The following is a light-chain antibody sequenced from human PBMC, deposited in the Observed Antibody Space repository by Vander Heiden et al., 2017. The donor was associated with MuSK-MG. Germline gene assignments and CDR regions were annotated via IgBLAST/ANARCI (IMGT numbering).Light chain of an antibody. V-gene: IGLV1-47*02. CDR1: SSNIGSNY. CDR2: SDI. J-gene: IGLJ2*01. CDR3: AAWDDSLSGRYV. Sequence: HSVLTQPPSVSGTPGQTVTISCSGSSSNIGSNYVYWYQQLPGTAPKLLIYSDILRPSGVPDRFSGSKSGTSASLAISGLRSEDEAEYFCAAWDDSLSGRYVFGGRTKLTVL.